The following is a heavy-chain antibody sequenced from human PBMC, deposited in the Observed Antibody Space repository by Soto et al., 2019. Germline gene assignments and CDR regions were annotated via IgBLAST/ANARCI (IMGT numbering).Heavy chain of an antibody. CDR2: IIPIFGTA. D-gene: IGHD5-18*01. CDR3: ARYVDTAKLLMGWFDP. V-gene: IGHV1-69*12. Sequence: QVQLVQSGAEVKKPGSSVKVSCKASGGTFSSYAISWVRQAPGQGLEWMGGIIPIFGTANYAQKFQGRVTITADESTGTADMELRSLRSEDTAVYYCARYVDTAKLLMGWFDPWGQGTLVTVSS. CDR1: GGTFSSYA. J-gene: IGHJ5*02.